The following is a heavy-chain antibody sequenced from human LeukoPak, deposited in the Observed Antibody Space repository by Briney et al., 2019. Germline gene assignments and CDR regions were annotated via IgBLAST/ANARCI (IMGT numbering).Heavy chain of an antibody. CDR3: ARDSRYCSSTSCYLAQH. D-gene: IGHD2-2*01. V-gene: IGHV3-23*01. CDR2: ITGSEDST. Sequence: GASLRLSCAASGFIFRNYAMSWVRQAPGKGLEWVSAITGSEDSTYYADSVKGRFTISRDNSKNTLYVEMNTLRAEDTAVYYCARDSRYCSSTSCYLAQHWGQGTLVTVSS. J-gene: IGHJ1*01. CDR1: GFIFRNYA.